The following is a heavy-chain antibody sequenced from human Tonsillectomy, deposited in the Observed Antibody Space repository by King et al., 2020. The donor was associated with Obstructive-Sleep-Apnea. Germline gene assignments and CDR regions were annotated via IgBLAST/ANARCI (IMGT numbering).Heavy chain of an antibody. D-gene: IGHD5-18*01. CDR3: AIWLSGYFDY. CDR1: GYTFTDYC. Sequence: QLVQSGAEVKRPGASVKVSCKASGYTFTDYCIHWVRQAPGPGLEWMGWMNPNSGGTNCAQKLQGRVTMTRDTSISTAYMELSRLRSDDTAVYFCAIWLSGYFDYWGQGTLVTVSS. J-gene: IGHJ4*02. V-gene: IGHV1-2*02. CDR2: MNPNSGGT.